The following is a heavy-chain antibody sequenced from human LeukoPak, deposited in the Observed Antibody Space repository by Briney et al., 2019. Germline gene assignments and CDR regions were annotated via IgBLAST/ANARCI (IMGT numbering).Heavy chain of an antibody. CDR2: ISGSGGST. D-gene: IGHD3-10*01. V-gene: IGHV3-23*01. CDR1: GFTFSSYA. J-gene: IGHJ4*02. CDR3: AKDYGSGSYYRY. Sequence: PGGSLRLSCAASGFTFSSYAMSWVRQAPGKGLEWVSAISGSGGSTYYADSVKGRLTISRDNSKNTLYLQMNSLRAEDTALYYCAKDYGSGSYYRYWGQGTLVTVSS.